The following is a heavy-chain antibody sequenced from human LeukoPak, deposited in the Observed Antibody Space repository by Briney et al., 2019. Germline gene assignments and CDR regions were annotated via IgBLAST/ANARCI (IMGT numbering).Heavy chain of an antibody. CDR2: ISSSGSTK. CDR1: GFTLSDYY. V-gene: IGHV3-11*04. D-gene: IGHD3-10*01. J-gene: IGHJ4*02. CDR3: ARERTPKHYYGSGNLDRYFDH. Sequence: GGSLRLSCAASGFTLSDYYMNWIRQAPGKGLEWISFISSSGSTKYYADSVKGRFSISRDTTKNSLYLQMNSLRAEDTAVYYCARERTPKHYYGSGNLDRYFDHWGQGTLVTVSS.